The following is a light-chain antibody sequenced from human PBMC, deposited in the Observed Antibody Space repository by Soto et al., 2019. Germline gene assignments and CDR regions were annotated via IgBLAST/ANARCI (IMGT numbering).Light chain of an antibody. CDR2: GAS. Sequence: EIVLTQSPGTLSLSPGERATLSCRASQSASSTYLAWYQQKPVQAPRLLIYGASSRATGIPDRLSGSGSGTDFTLTIRRLEAEDFAVYYCQQSGTFGQGTKVEIK. CDR1: QSASSTY. J-gene: IGKJ1*01. CDR3: QQSGT. V-gene: IGKV3-20*01.